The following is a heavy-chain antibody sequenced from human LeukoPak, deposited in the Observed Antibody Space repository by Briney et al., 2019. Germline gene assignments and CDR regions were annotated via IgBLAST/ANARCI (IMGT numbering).Heavy chain of an antibody. J-gene: IGHJ4*02. D-gene: IGHD3-10*01. CDR3: ARGSAGGDFDY. CDR2: IKQDGNEK. CDR1: GFTFSSYW. Sequence: GGSLRLSCAASGFTFSSYWLSWVRQAPGKGPEWVANIKQDGNEKYYVDSVKGRFTISRDNAKNSLYLQMNSLRAEDTAVYYCARGSAGGDFDYWGQGTLVTVSS. V-gene: IGHV3-7*01.